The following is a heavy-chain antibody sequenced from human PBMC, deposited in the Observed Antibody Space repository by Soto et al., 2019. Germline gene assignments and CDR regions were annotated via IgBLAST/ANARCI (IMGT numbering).Heavy chain of an antibody. Sequence: QVQLVESGGGLVKPGGSLRLSCAASGFTFSDYYMSWIRQAPGKGLEWVSYISSSSSYTNYADSVKGRFTISRDNAKNSLYLQMNSLRAEDTAVYYCARDELYCGGDCSREYWGQGTLVTVSS. CDR2: ISSSSSYT. V-gene: IGHV3-11*06. CDR3: ARDELYCGGDCSREY. D-gene: IGHD2-21*02. CDR1: GFTFSDYY. J-gene: IGHJ4*02.